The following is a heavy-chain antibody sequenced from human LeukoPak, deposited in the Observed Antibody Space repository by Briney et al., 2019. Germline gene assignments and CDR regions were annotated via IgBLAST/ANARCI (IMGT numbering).Heavy chain of an antibody. CDR2: IYYSGST. CDR3: ARRPLEYSTSSFDY. Sequence: SETLSLTCTVSGGSISSSSYYWGWIRQPPGKGLEWIGSIYYSGSTYYNPSLKSRVTISVDTSKNQFSLRLSSVTAADTAVYYCARRPLEYSTSSFDYWGQGTLVTVSP. D-gene: IGHD6-6*01. J-gene: IGHJ4*02. CDR1: GGSISSSSYY. V-gene: IGHV4-39*01.